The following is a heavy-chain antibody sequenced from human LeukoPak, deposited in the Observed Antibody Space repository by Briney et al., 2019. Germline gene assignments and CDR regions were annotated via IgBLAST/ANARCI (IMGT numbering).Heavy chain of an antibody. J-gene: IGHJ3*02. CDR3: ARGVPRRAAFDI. Sequence: SETLSLTCTVSGGSISSSSYYWGWIRQPPGKGLEWIGSIYYSGSTYYNPSLKSRVTISVDTSKNQFSLKLSSVTAADTAVYYCARGVPRRAAFDIWGQGTMVTVSS. CDR2: IYYSGST. D-gene: IGHD3-10*01. V-gene: IGHV4-39*07. CDR1: GGSISSSSYY.